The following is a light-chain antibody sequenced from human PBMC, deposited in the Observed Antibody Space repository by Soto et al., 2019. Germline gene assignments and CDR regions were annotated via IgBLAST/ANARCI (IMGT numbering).Light chain of an antibody. V-gene: IGKV1-17*01. Sequence: GDRVTITCRASQGVGNSLDWYQQKPGKAPKRLIYEISSLQTGVPSRFSGTGSGTEFTLTISGLQPEDFVTYYCLQHTSYPFTFGPGTKVDIK. J-gene: IGKJ3*01. CDR2: EIS. CDR1: QGVGNS. CDR3: LQHTSYPFT.